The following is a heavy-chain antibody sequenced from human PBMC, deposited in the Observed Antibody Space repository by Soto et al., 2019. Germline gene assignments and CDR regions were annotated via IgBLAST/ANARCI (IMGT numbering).Heavy chain of an antibody. V-gene: IGHV3-48*01. CDR1: GFTFSSYS. Sequence: EVQLVESGGGLVQPGGSLRLSCAASGFTFSSYSMNWVRQAPGKGLEWVSYISSSSTTKYYPDSVNGRFTISRDNANNSRYLHMKRLRAKDTAVYYWARDACSGSNCVNWFDPWGQATLVTVSS. CDR3: ARDACSGSNCVNWFDP. CDR2: ISSSSTTK. J-gene: IGHJ5*02. D-gene: IGHD2-15*01.